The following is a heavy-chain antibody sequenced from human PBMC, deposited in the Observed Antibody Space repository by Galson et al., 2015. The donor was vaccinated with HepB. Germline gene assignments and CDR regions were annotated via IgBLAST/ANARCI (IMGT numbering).Heavy chain of an antibody. D-gene: IGHD6-13*01. CDR2: IYSGGST. V-gene: IGHV3-53*01. CDR3: ARAKAAPNSGAIDV. CDR1: GFTASSNY. Sequence: RPAWVAYGFTASSNYMRWVRQVPGEGREWVSVIYSGGSTYYADCVKGRFTISRDNSKNTLYLQMNSLRAEDTAVYYCARAKAAPNSGAIDVWGQGTPVTVSS. J-gene: IGHJ4*02.